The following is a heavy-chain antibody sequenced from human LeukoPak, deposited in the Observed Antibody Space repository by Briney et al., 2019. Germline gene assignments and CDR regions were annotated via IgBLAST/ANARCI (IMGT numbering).Heavy chain of an antibody. V-gene: IGHV3-30*04. Sequence: GSLRLSCAASGFTFSDYAMHWVRQAPGKGLEWVAVISYDGSNKYYADSVQGRFTISRDNSKNTLYLQMSSLRAEDTSVYYCARRSNYIDYYVEYWGQGTLVTVSS. CDR3: ARRSNYIDYYVEY. J-gene: IGHJ4*02. CDR1: GFTFSDYA. D-gene: IGHD4-17*01. CDR2: ISYDGSNK.